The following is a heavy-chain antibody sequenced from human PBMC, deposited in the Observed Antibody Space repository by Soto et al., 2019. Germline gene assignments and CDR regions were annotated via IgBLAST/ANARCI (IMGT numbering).Heavy chain of an antibody. V-gene: IGHV1-2*02. J-gene: IGHJ6*02. D-gene: IGHD3-3*01. CDR3: ARELAFYDLPYSYGMDV. Sequence: QVQLVQSGAEVKKPGASVKVSCKASGYTLTDYHIHWVRQAPGQGLEWMGWIYPHSGVTKIAQRFQGRVTMTRDTSISTAYMELTRLRSDDTAMYYCARELAFYDLPYSYGMDVWGQGTTVTVSS. CDR1: GYTLTDYH. CDR2: IYPHSGVT.